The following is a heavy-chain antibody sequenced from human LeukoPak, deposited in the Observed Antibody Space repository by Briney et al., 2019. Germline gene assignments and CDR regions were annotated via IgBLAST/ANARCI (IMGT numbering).Heavy chain of an antibody. Sequence: GGSLTLSCVGSGFIFSTYWMSWVRQAPGKGLEGVSAISGSGDRTYYADSVKGRFTISRDNAKNSLYLQMNSLRAEDTALYYCAREGHKLIVLIDYWGEGTLVTVSS. D-gene: IGHD2/OR15-2a*01. CDR2: ISGSGDRT. CDR3: AREGHKLIVLIDY. CDR1: GFIFSTYW. V-gene: IGHV3-23*01. J-gene: IGHJ4*02.